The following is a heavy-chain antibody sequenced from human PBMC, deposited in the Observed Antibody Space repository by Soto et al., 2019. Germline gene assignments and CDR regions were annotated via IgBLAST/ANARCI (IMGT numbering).Heavy chain of an antibody. CDR3: SRGILV. CDR1: GGSINSGGYC. J-gene: IGHJ4*02. D-gene: IGHD5-18*01. V-gene: IGHV4-31*03. CDR2: ISYGGST. Sequence: QVQLQESGPGLVKPSQTLSLTCTVSGGSINSGGYCWSWIRQHPGKGLDWIGCISYGGSTSYNPSLESRXTISVDPSKNQFSLKLTSVTAADPAVYYCSRGILVWGQGALITVSS.